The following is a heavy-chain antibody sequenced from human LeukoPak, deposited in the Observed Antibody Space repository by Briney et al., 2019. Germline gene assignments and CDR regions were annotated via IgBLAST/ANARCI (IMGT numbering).Heavy chain of an antibody. CDR2: IKQDGSEK. D-gene: IGHD3-22*01. CDR3: ARDSNYYDSSGYYPFDY. Sequence: GGSLRLSCAASGFTFSTYWMHWVRQAPGKGLEWVANIKQDGSEKYYVDSVKGRFTISRDNAKNSLYLQMNSLRAEDTAVYYCARDSNYYDSSGYYPFDYWGQGTLVTVSS. J-gene: IGHJ4*02. CDR1: GFTFSTYW. V-gene: IGHV3-7*01.